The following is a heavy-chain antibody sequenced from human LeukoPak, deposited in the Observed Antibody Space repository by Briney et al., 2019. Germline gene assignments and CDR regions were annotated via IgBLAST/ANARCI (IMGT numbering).Heavy chain of an antibody. V-gene: IGHV3-30*02. D-gene: IGHD5-12*01. CDR3: ATDNDYAI. J-gene: IGHJ3*02. CDR1: GFTFSSSG. Sequence: PGGSLRLSCAVSGFTFSSSGMHWVRQAPRGGREGGAFIRTDENHKDYADSVKGRFTISRDNSKNTLYLQVHSLRPEDTAVYYCATDNDYAIWGQGTLVTVSS. CDR2: IRTDENHK.